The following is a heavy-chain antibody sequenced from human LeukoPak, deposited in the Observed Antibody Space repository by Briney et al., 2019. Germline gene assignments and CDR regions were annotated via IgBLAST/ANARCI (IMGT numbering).Heavy chain of an antibody. Sequence: SETLSLTCTVSGGSISSSSYYWGWIRQPPGKGLEWIGSIYYSGSTYYNPSLKSRVTISVDTSKNQFSLKLSSVTAADAAVYCGARQEWLVQGYFDYWGQGTLVTVSS. D-gene: IGHD6-19*01. CDR3: ARQEWLVQGYFDY. J-gene: IGHJ4*02. V-gene: IGHV4-39*01. CDR1: GGSISSSSYY. CDR2: IYYSGST.